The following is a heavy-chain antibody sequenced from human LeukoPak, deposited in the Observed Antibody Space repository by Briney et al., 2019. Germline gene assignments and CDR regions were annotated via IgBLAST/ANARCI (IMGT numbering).Heavy chain of an antibody. J-gene: IGHJ3*02. Sequence: GGSLRLSCAASGFTFSSYGMHWVRQAPGKGLEWVAVISYDGSNKYYADSVKGRFTISRDNSKNSLYLQMNSLRAEDTAVYYCARDWGNWINAFDIWGQGTVVTVSS. CDR1: GFTFSSYG. D-gene: IGHD1-20*01. CDR3: ARDWGNWINAFDI. CDR2: ISYDGSNK. V-gene: IGHV3-30*03.